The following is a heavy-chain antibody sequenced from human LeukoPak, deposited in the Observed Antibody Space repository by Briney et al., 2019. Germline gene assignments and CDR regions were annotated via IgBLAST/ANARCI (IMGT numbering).Heavy chain of an antibody. Sequence: GGSLRLSCAASGFTFSSYSMNWVRQAPGKGLEWVSYISSSSSTIYYADSVKGRFTISRDNAKNSLYLQMNSLRDEDTAVYYCARGGSGYGDYYYFYAMDVWGQGTTVTVSS. J-gene: IGHJ6*02. CDR1: GFTFSSYS. V-gene: IGHV3-48*02. D-gene: IGHD3-22*01. CDR2: ISSSSSTI. CDR3: ARGGSGYGDYYYFYAMDV.